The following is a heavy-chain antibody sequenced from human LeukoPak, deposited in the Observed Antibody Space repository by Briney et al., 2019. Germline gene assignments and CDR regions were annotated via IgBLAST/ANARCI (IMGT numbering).Heavy chain of an antibody. CDR2: IRTKANNYTT. CDR1: GFTFSGSS. CDR3: TTAGGLRFLEWLLFDY. D-gene: IGHD3-3*01. V-gene: IGHV3-73*01. J-gene: IGHJ4*02. Sequence: GGSLRLSCAASGFTFSGSSMHWVRQASGKGLEWVGRIRTKANNYTTAYAASVKGRFTISRDDSKNTLYLQMNSLKTEDTAVYYCTTAGGLRFLEWLLFDYWGQGTLVTVSS.